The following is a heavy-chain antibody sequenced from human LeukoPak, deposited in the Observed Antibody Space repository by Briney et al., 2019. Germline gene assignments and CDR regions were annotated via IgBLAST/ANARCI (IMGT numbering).Heavy chain of an antibody. J-gene: IGHJ3*02. CDR1: RFTFSNAW. CDR2: IKSKTDGGTT. Sequence: GGSLRLSCAASRFTFSNAWMSWVRQAPGKGLEWVGRIKSKTDGGTTDYAAPVKGRFTISRDDSKNTLYLQMNSLKTEDTAVYYCQVRGVTLAVDIWGQGTMVTVSS. D-gene: IGHD3-10*01. CDR3: QVRGVTLAVDI. V-gene: IGHV3-15*01.